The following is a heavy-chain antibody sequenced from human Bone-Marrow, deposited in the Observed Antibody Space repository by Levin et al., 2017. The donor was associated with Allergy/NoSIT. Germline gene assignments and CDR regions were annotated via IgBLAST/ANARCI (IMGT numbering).Heavy chain of an antibody. CDR1: GYTFTDYN. CDR3: ARGSPWNKNDARWFDP. V-gene: IGHV1-2*02. D-gene: IGHD1-1*01. Sequence: PGASVKVSCKTSGYTFTDYNIYWVRQAPGQGLEWMGWINCNGAGTNYARKFQGRVAMTRDTSTSTVFMELNSLGSDDTAVYYCARGSPWNKNDARWFDPWGQGALVTVSS. CDR2: INCNGAGT. J-gene: IGHJ5*02.